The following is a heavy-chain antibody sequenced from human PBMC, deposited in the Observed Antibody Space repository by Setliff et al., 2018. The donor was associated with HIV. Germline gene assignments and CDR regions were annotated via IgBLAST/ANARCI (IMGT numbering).Heavy chain of an antibody. Sequence: SETLSLTCAVYGGSLSGYYWTWIRQPPGKGLEWIGEINHSGSTNYNPSLKSRVTISVDTSKNLFSLKVNSVTAEDTAVYYCARHDITLVRGLVWGQGTTVTVSS. CDR3: ARHDITLVRGLV. D-gene: IGHD3-10*01. J-gene: IGHJ6*02. V-gene: IGHV4-34*01. CDR1: GGSLSGYY. CDR2: INHSGST.